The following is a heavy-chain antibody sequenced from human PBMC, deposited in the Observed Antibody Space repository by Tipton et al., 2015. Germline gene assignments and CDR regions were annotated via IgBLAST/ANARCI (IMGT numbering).Heavy chain of an antibody. CDR2: IYYSGST. CDR1: GDSIISNRYY. CDR3: ARHPDFITVAGTAYFDY. J-gene: IGHJ4*02. V-gene: IGHV4-39*01. D-gene: IGHD6-19*01. Sequence: TLSLTCIVSGDSIISNRYYWGWIRQPPGKGLEWIGSIYYSGSTSYNPSLKTRITVSLDTSKDQFSLKLSSVTAADTAVYYCARHPDFITVAGTAYFDYWGQGTLVTVSS.